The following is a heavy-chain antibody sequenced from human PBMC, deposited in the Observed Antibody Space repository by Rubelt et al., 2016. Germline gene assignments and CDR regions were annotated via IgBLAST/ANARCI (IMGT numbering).Heavy chain of an antibody. V-gene: IGHV5-10-1*01. D-gene: IGHD3-10*01. Sequence: EVQLVQSGAEVKKPGESLWISCKGSGYSFTSYWISWVRQMPGKGLEWMGRIDPSDSYTNYSPSFPGNFTISADKSISTAYLQWSSLKASDTAVYYCARQGELLWFGESSDDYWGQGTLVTVSS. J-gene: IGHJ4*02. CDR2: IDPSDSYT. CDR3: ARQGELLWFGESSDDY. CDR1: GYSFTSYW.